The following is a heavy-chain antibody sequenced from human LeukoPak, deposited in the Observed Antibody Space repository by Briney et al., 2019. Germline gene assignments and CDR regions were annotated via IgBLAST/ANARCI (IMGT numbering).Heavy chain of an antibody. CDR2: INPNSGGT. CDR3: ARAHCSSTNCYQFDY. D-gene: IGHD2-2*01. CDR1: GDTFIGYY. J-gene: IGHJ4*02. Sequence: ASVKVSCRASGDTFIGYYIHWVRQAPGQGLEWMGWINPNSGGTNYAQKFQGRGTMTRDTSISTAYMELSRLISDDTAVYHCARAHCSSTNCYQFDYWGQGTLVTVSS. V-gene: IGHV1-2*02.